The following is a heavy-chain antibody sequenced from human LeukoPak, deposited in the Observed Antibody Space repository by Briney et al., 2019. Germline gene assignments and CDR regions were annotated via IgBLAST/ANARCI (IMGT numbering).Heavy chain of an antibody. Sequence: GGSLRLSCAASGFTFSTYSINWVRQAPGKGLEWVSYISSDSSTIYYADSLKGRFTISRDNSKNTLYLQMNSLRAEDTAVYYCAKDTPLYYYDSSGYASSYWGQGTLVTVSS. CDR1: GFTFSTYS. CDR2: ISSDSSTI. J-gene: IGHJ4*02. D-gene: IGHD3-22*01. CDR3: AKDTPLYYYDSSGYASSY. V-gene: IGHV3-48*01.